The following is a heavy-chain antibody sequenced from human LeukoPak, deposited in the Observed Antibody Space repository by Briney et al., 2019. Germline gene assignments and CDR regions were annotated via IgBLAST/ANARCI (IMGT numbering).Heavy chain of an antibody. J-gene: IGHJ6*03. CDR1: GFTFSSYG. CDR3: AKSGQIWFYYYYFYMDV. D-gene: IGHD5-18*01. V-gene: IGHV3-30*02. Sequence: PGGSLRLSCAASGFTFSSYGMYWVRQAPGKGLEWVAFIRYDGSNKDYADSVKGRFTISRDNSKNTLFLQMNSLRAEDTAIYYCAKSGQIWFYYYYFYMDVWGKGTTVTVSS. CDR2: IRYDGSNK.